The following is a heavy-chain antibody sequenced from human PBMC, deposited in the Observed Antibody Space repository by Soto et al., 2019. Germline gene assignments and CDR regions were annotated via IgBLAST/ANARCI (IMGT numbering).Heavy chain of an antibody. CDR1: GFTFSSSA. CDR2: ISGGGRST. V-gene: IGHV3-23*01. J-gene: IGHJ4*02. Sequence: PGGSLRLSCAVSGFTFSSSALTWVRQAPGKGLEWVSAISGGGRSTYYADSVKGRFSISRDNSKNTLFLQMNSLRAEDTAVYFCAKVRSGWFLDCWGQGTLVTVSS. CDR3: AKVRSGWFLDC. D-gene: IGHD6-19*01.